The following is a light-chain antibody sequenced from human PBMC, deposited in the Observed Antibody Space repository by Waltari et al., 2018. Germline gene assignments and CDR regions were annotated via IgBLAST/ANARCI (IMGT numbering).Light chain of an antibody. CDR1: QSLLNSNGYNY. CDR2: SVS. J-gene: IGKJ4*01. CDR3: MQALRTPLT. Sequence: DIVMTQSPLSLAVTPGEPASISCRSSQSLLNSNGYNYLDWFVQKPGPSPQLLIYSVSNRASGVPDRFTGSGSGTDFTLKISRVEAEDVGVYCCMQALRTPLTFGGGTKVEIK. V-gene: IGKV2-28*01.